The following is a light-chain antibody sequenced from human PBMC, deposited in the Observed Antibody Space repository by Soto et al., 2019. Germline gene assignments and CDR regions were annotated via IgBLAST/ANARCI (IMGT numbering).Light chain of an antibody. CDR2: DAS. CDR3: QQYNSYPLT. Sequence: DLQMTQSPSTLSASVGDRVTITCRASQSISSWLAWYQQKPGKAPNVLIYDASSLQSGVPSRFSGSGSGTEFTLTISSLQPDDFATYYCQQYNSYPLTFGGGTKVEI. V-gene: IGKV1-5*01. CDR1: QSISSW. J-gene: IGKJ4*01.